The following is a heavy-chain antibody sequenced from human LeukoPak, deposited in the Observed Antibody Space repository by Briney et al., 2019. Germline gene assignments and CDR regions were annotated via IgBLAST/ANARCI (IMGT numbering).Heavy chain of an antibody. CDR3: ARSTVAATVAFDI. J-gene: IGHJ3*02. V-gene: IGHV3-21*01. Sequence: GGSLRLSCAASGFTFSSYTMNWVRQAPGKGLEWVSSISSSSSYIYYADSVKGRFTISRDNAKNSLYLQMNSLGAEDTVVYYCARSTVAATVAFDIWGQGTMVTVSS. CDR2: ISSSSSYI. CDR1: GFTFSSYT. D-gene: IGHD6-19*01.